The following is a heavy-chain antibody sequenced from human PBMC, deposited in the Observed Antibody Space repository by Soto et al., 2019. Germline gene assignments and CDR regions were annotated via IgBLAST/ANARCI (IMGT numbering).Heavy chain of an antibody. CDR2: ISSSSSYI. V-gene: IGHV3-21*01. CDR1: GFTFSSYS. CDR3: ARDQCIAVAHY. D-gene: IGHD6-19*01. J-gene: IGHJ4*02. Sequence: EVQLVESGGGLVKPGGSLRLSCAASGFTFSSYSMNWVRQAPGKGLEWVSSISSSSSYIYYADSVKGRFTMSRDNAKNSLYLQMNSLRAEDTAVYYCARDQCIAVAHYWGQGTLVTVSS.